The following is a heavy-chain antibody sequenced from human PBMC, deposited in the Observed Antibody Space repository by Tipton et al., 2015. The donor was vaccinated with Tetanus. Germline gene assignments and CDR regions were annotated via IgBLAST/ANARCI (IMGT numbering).Heavy chain of an antibody. CDR1: GFTFSDYY. V-gene: IGHV3-11*01. Sequence: SLRLSCAASGFTFSDYYMSWIRQAPGKGLEWVSYISSSGSTIYYADSVKGRFTISRDNAKNSLYLQMNSLRAEDTAVYYCARDRSPLLGAVAGTFDYWGQGTLVTVSS. CDR2: ISSSGSTI. CDR3: ARDRSPLLGAVAGTFDY. J-gene: IGHJ4*02. D-gene: IGHD6-19*01.